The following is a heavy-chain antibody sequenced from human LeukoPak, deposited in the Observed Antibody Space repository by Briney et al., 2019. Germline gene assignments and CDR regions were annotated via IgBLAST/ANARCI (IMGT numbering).Heavy chain of an antibody. CDR2: INPNSGGT. D-gene: IGHD6-19*01. Sequence: GASVKVSCEASGYTFTGYYMHWVRQAPGQGLEWMGWINPNSGGTNYAQKFQGGVTMTRDTSISTAYMELSRLRSDDTAVYYCARFEIAVAGFDYWGQGTLVTVSS. J-gene: IGHJ4*02. CDR1: GYTFTGYY. V-gene: IGHV1-2*02. CDR3: ARFEIAVAGFDY.